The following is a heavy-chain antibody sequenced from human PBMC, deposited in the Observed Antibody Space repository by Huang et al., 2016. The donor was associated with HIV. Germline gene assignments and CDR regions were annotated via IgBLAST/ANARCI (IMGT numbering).Heavy chain of an antibody. V-gene: IGHV5-51*01. D-gene: IGHD6-6*01. Sequence: VQLVQSGAEVKKPGESLKISCKGSGYSFSSYWIAWVRQMPGQGLEWMGISFPDDSDTTYSPCFEGQVTISADKSIGTAYLQWSSLKASDTAMYYCARRFSSSSGYFDYWGQGSLVTVSS. CDR1: GYSFSSYW. CDR2: SFPDDSDT. CDR3: ARRFSSSSGYFDY. J-gene: IGHJ4*02.